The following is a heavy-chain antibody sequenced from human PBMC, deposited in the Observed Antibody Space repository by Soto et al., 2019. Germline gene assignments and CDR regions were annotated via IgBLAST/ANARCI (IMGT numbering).Heavy chain of an antibody. CDR1: GGSFSGYY. V-gene: IGHV4-34*01. J-gene: IGHJ4*02. Sequence: SETLSLTCAVYGGSFSGYYWSWIRQPPGKGLEWIGEINHSGSTNYNPSLKSRVTISVDTSKNQFSLKLSSVTAADTAVYYCARGRGVVVPAALDYWGQGTLVTVSS. CDR2: INHSGST. CDR3: ARGRGVVVPAALDY. D-gene: IGHD2-2*01.